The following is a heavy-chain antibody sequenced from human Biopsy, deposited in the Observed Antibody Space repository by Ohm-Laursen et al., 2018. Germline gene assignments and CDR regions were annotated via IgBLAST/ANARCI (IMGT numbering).Heavy chain of an antibody. J-gene: IGHJ6*02. Sequence: GSLRLSCAASGFSFSDYHMRWIRQAPGRGLEWVSYISGGGTIYYGDSMKGRVTISRDNAKNSLYLQMHSLRAEDTAVYYCGRDTRLGPYNLDVWGQGTTVTVSS. V-gene: IGHV3-11*01. CDR1: GFSFSDYH. CDR3: GRDTRLGPYNLDV. CDR2: ISGGGTI. D-gene: IGHD5-24*01.